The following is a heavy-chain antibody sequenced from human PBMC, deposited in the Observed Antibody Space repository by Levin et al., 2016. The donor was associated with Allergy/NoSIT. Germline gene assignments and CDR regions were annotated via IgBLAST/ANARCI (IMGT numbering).Heavy chain of an antibody. Sequence: WVRQAPGQGLEWMGRIIPILGIANYAQKFQGRVTITADKSTSTAYMELSSLRSEDTAVYYCARTDSSGYDLDYWGQGTLVTVSS. D-gene: IGHD5-12*01. V-gene: IGHV1-69*02. CDR2: IIPILGIA. CDR3: ARTDSSGYDLDY. J-gene: IGHJ4*02.